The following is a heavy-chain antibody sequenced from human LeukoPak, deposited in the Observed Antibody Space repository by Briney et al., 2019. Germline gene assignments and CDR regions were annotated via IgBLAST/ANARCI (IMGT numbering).Heavy chain of an antibody. CDR3: ARDPLPYSSSWYYFDY. Sequence: ASVKVSCKASGYTFSNYGISWVRQAPGQGLEWMGWISAYNGNTNYALKLQGRVTMTTDTSTSTAYMELRSLRSDDTAVYSCARDPLPYSSSWYYFDYRGQGTLVTVSS. CDR2: ISAYNGNT. V-gene: IGHV1-18*04. D-gene: IGHD6-13*01. CDR1: GYTFSNYG. J-gene: IGHJ4*02.